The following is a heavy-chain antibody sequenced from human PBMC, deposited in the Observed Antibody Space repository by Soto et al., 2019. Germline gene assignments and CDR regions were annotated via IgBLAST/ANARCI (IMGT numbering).Heavy chain of an antibody. D-gene: IGHD6-13*01. CDR1: EYTFDDYW. V-gene: IGHV5-51*01. Sequence: GESLTISCKGSEYTFDDYWIGWVRQMPGKGLEWMGIIYPGDSDTRYSPSFQGQVTISADKSISTAYLQWSSLKASDTAMYYCARPRSSSRNYYGMDVWGQGTTVTVSS. CDR2: IYPGDSDT. J-gene: IGHJ6*02. CDR3: ARPRSSSRNYYGMDV.